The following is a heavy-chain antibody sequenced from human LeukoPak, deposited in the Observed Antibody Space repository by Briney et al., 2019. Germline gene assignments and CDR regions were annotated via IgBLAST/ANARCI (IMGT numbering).Heavy chain of an antibody. CDR2: VYYSGNT. CDR3: ATVITPGYFDY. CDR1: GGSISSSYY. V-gene: IGHV4-39*01. J-gene: IGHJ4*02. D-gene: IGHD4-23*01. Sequence: PSETLSLTCTVPGGSISSSYYWGWIRQPPGKGLEWIGSVYYSGNTYYNPSLKSRVTISVDTSKNQFSLKLSSVTAADTAVYYCATVITPGYFDYWGQGTLVTVSS.